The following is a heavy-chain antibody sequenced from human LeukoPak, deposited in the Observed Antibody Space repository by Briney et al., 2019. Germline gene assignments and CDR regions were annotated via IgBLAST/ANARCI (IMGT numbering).Heavy chain of an antibody. CDR1: GYTFTGYY. CDR3: ARAPGGLNWFDP. CDR2: INPNSGGT. D-gene: IGHD3-10*01. V-gene: IGHV1-2*02. Sequence: ASVKVSCKASGYTFTGYYIHWVRQAPGQGLEWMGWINPNSGGTNYAQKFQGRVTMTRDTSISTAYMELSRLRSDDTAVYYCARAPGGLNWFDPWGQGTLVTVSS. J-gene: IGHJ5*02.